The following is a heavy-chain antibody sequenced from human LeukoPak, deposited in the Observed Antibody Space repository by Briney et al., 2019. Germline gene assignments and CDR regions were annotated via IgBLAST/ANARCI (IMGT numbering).Heavy chain of an antibody. CDR1: GFTFTSSA. V-gene: IGHV1-58*01. D-gene: IGHD3-22*01. CDR2: IVVGSGNT. Sequence: SVKVSCKASGFTFTSSAVQWVRQARGQRLEWIGWIVVGSGNTNYAQKFQERVTITRDMSTSTAYMELSSLRSEDTAVYYCAAAYTDYYDSSGHGGHAFDIWGQGTMVTVSS. CDR3: AAAYTDYYDSSGHGGHAFDI. J-gene: IGHJ3*02.